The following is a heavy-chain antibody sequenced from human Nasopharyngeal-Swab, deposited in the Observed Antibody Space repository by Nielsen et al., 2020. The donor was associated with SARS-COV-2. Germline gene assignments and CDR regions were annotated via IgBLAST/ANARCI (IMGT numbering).Heavy chain of an antibody. Sequence: GESLKISCAASGFTFSSYWMHWVRQAPGKGLVWVARIKSDGSSTNYADSVKGRFTISRDNAKNTLYLQMNSLRAEDTAVYYCARAYYFDSWGQGTLVTVSS. CDR2: IKSDGSST. V-gene: IGHV3-74*01. CDR3: ARAYYFDS. J-gene: IGHJ4*02. CDR1: GFTFSSYW.